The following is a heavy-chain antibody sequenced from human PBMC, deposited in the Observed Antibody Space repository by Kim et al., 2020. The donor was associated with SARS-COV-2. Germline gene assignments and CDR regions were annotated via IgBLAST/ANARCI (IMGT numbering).Heavy chain of an antibody. CDR3: AQAVLGWTGAPYLHF. J-gene: IGHJ4*02. CDR2: ISDIGDRT. CDR1: GFTFSSDA. V-gene: IGHV3-23*01. D-gene: IGHD7-27*01. Sequence: GGSLRLSCIVSGFTFSSDAMTWVRQAPGKGLEWVSGISDIGDRTYYADSVQGRFTISRDNSKNTVYLQMSSLRAEDTAVYYCAQAVLGWTGAPYLHFWGQGTLVTVSS.